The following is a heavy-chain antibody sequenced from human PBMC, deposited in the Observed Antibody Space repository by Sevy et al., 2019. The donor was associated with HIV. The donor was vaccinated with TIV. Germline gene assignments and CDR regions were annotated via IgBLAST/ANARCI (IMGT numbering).Heavy chain of an antibody. J-gene: IGHJ4*02. CDR1: GFTFSKYS. D-gene: IGHD2-8*01. CDR3: AREGCTKPHDY. Sequence: GGSRRRSCAASGFTFSKYSMSWVRQPPGKGLEWVSTLSFGCGEINYADSVKGRFTISRDNSKSSVYLQMNNLRPEDTAVYYCAREGCTKPHDYWGQGTLVTVSS. V-gene: IGHV3-23*01. CDR2: LSFGCGEI.